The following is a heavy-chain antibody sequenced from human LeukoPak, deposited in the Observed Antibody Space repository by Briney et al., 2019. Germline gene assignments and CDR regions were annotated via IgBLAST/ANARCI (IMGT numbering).Heavy chain of an antibody. CDR3: ARSLPYGTTWYGRSDF. CDR1: GFPFNAYW. V-gene: IGHV3-7*03. D-gene: IGHD6-13*01. J-gene: IGHJ4*02. Sequence: GGSLRLSCAASGFPFNAYWMTWVRQAPGKGLEWVANIRQDGDTKYYVDSVKGRFTISRDNAMNSLYLQMNSLRVEDTAIYYCARSLPYGTTWYGRSDFWGQGTLVTVSS. CDR2: IRQDGDTK.